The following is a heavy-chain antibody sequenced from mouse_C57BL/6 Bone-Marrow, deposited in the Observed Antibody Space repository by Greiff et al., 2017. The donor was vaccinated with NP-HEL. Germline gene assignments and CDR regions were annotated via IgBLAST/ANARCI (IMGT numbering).Heavy chain of an antibody. J-gene: IGHJ4*01. CDR3: APRGSFYYAMDY. D-gene: IGHD1-1*01. V-gene: IGHV1-82*01. CDR2: IYPGDGDT. CDR1: GYAFSSSW. Sequence: VQLQQSGPELVKPGASVKISCKASGYAFSSSWMNWVKQRPGKGLEWIGRIYPGDGDTNYNGKFKGKATLTADKSSSTAYMQLSSLTSEDSAVYFCAPRGSFYYAMDYWGQGTSVTVSS.